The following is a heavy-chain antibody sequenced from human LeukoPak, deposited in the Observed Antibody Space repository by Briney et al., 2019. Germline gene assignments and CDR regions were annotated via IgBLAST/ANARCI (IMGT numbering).Heavy chain of an antibody. V-gene: IGHV3-11*01. Sequence: GGSLRLSCAASGFTFSDYYMSRIRQAPGKGLEWVSYISSGAGTINYADSVRGRFTISRDNAKTSLYLQMNSLRAEDTAIYYCARAFRWPNAFDIWGQGTMVTVSS. CDR1: GFTFSDYY. D-gene: IGHD3-16*02. CDR3: ARAFRWPNAFDI. J-gene: IGHJ3*02. CDR2: ISSGAGTI.